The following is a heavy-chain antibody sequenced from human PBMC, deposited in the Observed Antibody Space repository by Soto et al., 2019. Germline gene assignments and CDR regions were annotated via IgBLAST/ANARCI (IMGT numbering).Heavy chain of an antibody. D-gene: IGHD1-1*01. CDR2: IDWDDDK. CDR3: ARVNGTRYYYGMDV. Sequence: SGPTLVNPTQTLTLTCTFSGFSLSTSGMCVSWIRQPPGKALEWLALIDWDDDKYYSTSLKTRLTISKDTSKNQVVLTMNNMDPVDTATYYCARVNGTRYYYGMDVCGQGTTVTV. J-gene: IGHJ6*02. V-gene: IGHV2-70*01. CDR1: GFSLSTSGMC.